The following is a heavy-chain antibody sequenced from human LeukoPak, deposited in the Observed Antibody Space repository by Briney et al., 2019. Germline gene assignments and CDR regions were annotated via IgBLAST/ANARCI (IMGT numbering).Heavy chain of an antibody. CDR2: IYSGGST. V-gene: IGHV3-53*01. J-gene: IGHJ4*02. CDR1: GFTFSNAW. Sequence: GGSLRLSCAASGFTFSNAWMSWVRQAPGKGLEWVSVIYSGGSTYYADSVKGRFTISRDNSKNTLYLQMNSLRAEDTAVYYCARTRITMVRGPAYYFDYWGQGTLVTVSS. CDR3: ARTRITMVRGPAYYFDY. D-gene: IGHD3-10*01.